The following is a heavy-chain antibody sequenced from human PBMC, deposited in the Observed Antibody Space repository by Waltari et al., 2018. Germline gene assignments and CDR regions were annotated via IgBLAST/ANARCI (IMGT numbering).Heavy chain of an antibody. CDR2: IYYSGST. Sequence: QLQLQESGPGLVKPSETLSLTCTVSGGSISSSSYYWGWLRQPPGKGLEWIGSIYYSGSTYYNPSLKSRVTISVDTSKNQFSLKLSSVTAADTAVYYCLCEDLGTGDWFDPWGQGTLVTVSS. CDR3: LCEDLGTGDWFDP. J-gene: IGHJ5*02. CDR1: GGSISSSSYY. V-gene: IGHV4-39*01. D-gene: IGHD7-27*01.